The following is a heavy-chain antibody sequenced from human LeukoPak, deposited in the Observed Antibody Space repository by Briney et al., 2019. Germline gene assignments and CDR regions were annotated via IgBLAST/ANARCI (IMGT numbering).Heavy chain of an antibody. CDR3: ARRRYNYGYNSFDF. V-gene: IGHV4-4*07. D-gene: IGHD5-18*01. J-gene: IGHJ4*02. CDR2: IYTSGST. Sequence: PSETLSLTCTVSGGSISSYYWSWIRQPAGKGLEWIGRIYTSGSTNYNPSLKSRVTMSVDTSKNQFSLKLSSVTAADTAVYYCARRRYNYGYNSFDFWGQGTLVTVSS. CDR1: GGSISSYY.